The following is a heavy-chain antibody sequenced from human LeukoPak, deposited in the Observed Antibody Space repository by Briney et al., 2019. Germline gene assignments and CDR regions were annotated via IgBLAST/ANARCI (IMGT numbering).Heavy chain of an antibody. D-gene: IGHD5-12*01. Sequence: SETLSLTCNVSGGFISNYYWTWIRQPPGKGLEWIGYIYHSGITNYNPSLKSRVTISIDTSKKQFSLKLSSVTAADTAVYYCARRNSWNAFDIWGQGTMVTVSS. CDR2: IYHSGIT. CDR1: GGFISNYY. V-gene: IGHV4-59*08. J-gene: IGHJ3*02. CDR3: ARRNSWNAFDI.